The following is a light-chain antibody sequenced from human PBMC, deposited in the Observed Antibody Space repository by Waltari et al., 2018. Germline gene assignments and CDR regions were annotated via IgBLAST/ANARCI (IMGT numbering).Light chain of an antibody. CDR2: DAS. CDR3: QQRKTWPIT. Sequence: SCRASQGVSSFLAWYQPKRGQAPRLLIYDASTRATGIPARFSGSGSGTDFTLTISSLEPEDFAVYYCQQRKTWPITFGQGTRLEIK. J-gene: IGKJ5*01. CDR1: QGVSSF. V-gene: IGKV3-11*01.